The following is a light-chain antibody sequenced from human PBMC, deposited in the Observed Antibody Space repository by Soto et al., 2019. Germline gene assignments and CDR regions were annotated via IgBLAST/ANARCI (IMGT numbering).Light chain of an antibody. CDR1: SVDINY. CDR3: SSYAGRDIWV. V-gene: IGLV2-8*01. J-gene: IGLJ3*02. Sequence: QSALTQPPSASGSRGQSVTISCTGTSVDINYVSWFQQHPGKAPKLTICEVTKRPSGVPDRFSGSKSGNTASLTVSGLQDDDEADYYCSSYAGRDIWVFGGGTKLTVL. CDR2: EVT.